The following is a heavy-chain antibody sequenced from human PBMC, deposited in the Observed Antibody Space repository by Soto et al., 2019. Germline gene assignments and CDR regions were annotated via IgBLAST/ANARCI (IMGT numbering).Heavy chain of an antibody. J-gene: IGHJ3*01. CDR1: GFTFSNYG. CDR3: EGRDDPFHV. Sequence: QVQLVESGGGVVQPGTSLRLSCVATGFTFSNYGIHWVRQAPGRGPEWVAVIWHDGSQKYLADSVRGRFTISRDNSKNTVYLQMDSLRVEDTAVYYCEGRDDPFHVWGQGTMVTVSS. CDR2: IWHDGSQK. V-gene: IGHV3-33*01.